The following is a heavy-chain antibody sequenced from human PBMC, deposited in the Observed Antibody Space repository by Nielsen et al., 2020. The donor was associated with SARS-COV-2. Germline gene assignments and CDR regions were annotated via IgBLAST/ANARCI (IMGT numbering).Heavy chain of an antibody. CDR1: GGSFSDYY. D-gene: IGHD5-24*01. Sequence: SETLSLTCGVYGGSFSDYYWNWIRQSPGKGLEWIGQIGHSGNTNYNPSPKSQVTISVDTSKNQFSLKLSSVTAADTAVYYCASQGGDGHTDDFDYWGQGTLVTVSS. V-gene: IGHV4-34*01. CDR2: IGHSGNT. CDR3: ASQGGDGHTDDFDY. J-gene: IGHJ4*02.